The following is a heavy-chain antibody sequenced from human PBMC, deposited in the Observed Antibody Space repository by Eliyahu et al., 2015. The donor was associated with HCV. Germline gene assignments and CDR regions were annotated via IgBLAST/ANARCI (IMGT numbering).Heavy chain of an antibody. Sequence: EVQLVESGGDLVPPGGSXRLSXEASGFXLGGSRLNWVRQAPGKGLEWIAYIGSAGSIYYADSVKGRFTISRDIAKRSVFLQMNSLRIEDTAVYFCARNRNDMSFDSWGRGTQVSVSS. D-gene: IGHD2/OR15-2a*01. CDR1: GFXLGGSR. CDR2: IGSAGSI. CDR3: ARNRNDMSFDS. J-gene: IGHJ4*02. V-gene: IGHV3-48*01.